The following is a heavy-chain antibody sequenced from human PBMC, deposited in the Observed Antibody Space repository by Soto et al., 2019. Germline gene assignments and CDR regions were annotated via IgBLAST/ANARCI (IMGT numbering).Heavy chain of an antibody. D-gene: IGHD5-12*01. V-gene: IGHV1-2*02. Sequence: ASVKVSCKASGYTFTGHYIHWVRQAPEQGPEWMGEIGPESGATRYAQKFQGRVTMTRDMSITTVYMELNNLSPDDTAVYYCGRGRSGQIVVFYWGQGTPVTSPQ. CDR2: IGPESGAT. J-gene: IGHJ4*02. CDR1: GYTFTGHY. CDR3: GRGRSGQIVVFY.